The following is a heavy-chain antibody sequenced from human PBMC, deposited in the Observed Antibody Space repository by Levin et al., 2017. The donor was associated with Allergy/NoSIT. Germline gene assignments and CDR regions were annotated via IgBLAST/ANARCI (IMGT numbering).Heavy chain of an antibody. J-gene: IGHJ3*02. CDR3: ARWGSGSYYGDAFDI. D-gene: IGHD3-10*01. CDR1: GYTFTSYY. Sequence: GESLKISCKASGYTFTSYYMHWVRQAPGQGLEWMGIINPSGGSTSYAQKFQGRVTMTRDTSTSTVYMELSSLRSEDTAVYYCARWGSGSYYGDAFDIWGQGTMVTVSS. CDR2: INPSGGST. V-gene: IGHV1-46*01.